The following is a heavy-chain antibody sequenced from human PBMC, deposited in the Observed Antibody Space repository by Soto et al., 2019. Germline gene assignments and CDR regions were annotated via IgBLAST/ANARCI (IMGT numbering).Heavy chain of an antibody. D-gene: IGHD6-19*01. CDR3: ARGCSGSVKVGYAHY. V-gene: IGHV4-34*01. CDR2: INHSGST. CDR1: GGSLSGYY. J-gene: IGHJ4*02. Sequence: PPETLSLTCAGYGGSLSGYYWSCIRHPPGKGLEWIGEINHSGSTNYNPSLKSRVTISVDTSKNQFSLELGSVTAAETAVYYCARGCSGSVKVGYAHYWGQGSLVT.